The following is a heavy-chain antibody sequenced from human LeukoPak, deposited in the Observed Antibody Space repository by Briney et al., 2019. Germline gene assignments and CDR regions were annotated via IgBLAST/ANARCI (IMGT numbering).Heavy chain of an antibody. CDR1: GYSISRGYD. Sequence: PSETLSLTCTVSGYSISRGYDWGWIRQPPGKGLEWIGAIYHSESTHYNPSLKSRVAITLYTLENHVSLKLTSVPAADTAVYYCARADWGQQLGPPDNWGQGTLVTVSS. CDR3: ARADWGQQLGPPDN. CDR2: IYHSEST. J-gene: IGHJ4*02. D-gene: IGHD6-13*01. V-gene: IGHV4-38-2*02.